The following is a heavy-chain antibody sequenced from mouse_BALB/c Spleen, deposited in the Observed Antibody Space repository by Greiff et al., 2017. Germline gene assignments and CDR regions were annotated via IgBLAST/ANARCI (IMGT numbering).Heavy chain of an antibody. Sequence: EVKLVESGGGLVKPGGSLKLSCAASGFTFSDYYMYWVRQTPEKRLEWVATISDGGSYTYYPDSVKGRFTISRDNAKNNLYLRMSSLKSEDTALYYGERHWDEAMDYWVKEPQSPSPQ. D-gene: IGHD4-1*01. J-gene: IGHJ4*01. V-gene: IGHV5-4*02. CDR1: GFTFSDYY. CDR3: ERHWDEAMDY. CDR2: ISDGGSYT.